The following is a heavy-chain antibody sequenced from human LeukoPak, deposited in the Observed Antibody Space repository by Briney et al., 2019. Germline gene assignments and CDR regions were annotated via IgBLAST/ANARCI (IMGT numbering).Heavy chain of an antibody. CDR1: GGSFRGYY. V-gene: IGHV4-34*01. J-gene: IGHJ4*02. CDR3: ARILAAGLRYFDWVLIDY. D-gene: IGHD3-9*01. CDR2: INHSGST. Sequence: PSEPRSLPCAVYGGSFRGYYWSWIRQPPGKGLEWIGEINHSGSTNNNPSLKSRLIISVDTSNSQFSQKQSSVTAADTAVYYCARILAAGLRYFDWVLIDYWGQGTLVTVSS.